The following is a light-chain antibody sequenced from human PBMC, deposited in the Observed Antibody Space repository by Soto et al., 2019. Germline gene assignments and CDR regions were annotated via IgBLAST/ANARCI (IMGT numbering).Light chain of an antibody. J-gene: IGLJ1*01. V-gene: IGLV2-8*01. CDR3: TSYAGTYRGFYV. Sequence: QSVLTQPPSASGSPGQSVTISCTGTSSDVGAYNYVSWYQQLPGKAPKLIIYEVSKRPSGVPDRFSGSKSGNTASLTVSGLQAEDEADDYCTSYAGTYRGFYVFGTGPKVTVL. CDR2: EVS. CDR1: SSDVGAYNY.